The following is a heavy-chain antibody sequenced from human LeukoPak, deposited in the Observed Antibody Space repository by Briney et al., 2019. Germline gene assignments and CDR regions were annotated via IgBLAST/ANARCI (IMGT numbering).Heavy chain of an antibody. CDR1: GNTFTSYD. CDR3: AREFRHQPY. J-gene: IGHJ4*02. V-gene: IGHV1-8*01. CDR2: MNPSSGKT. Sequence: GASVKVSCKASGNTFTSYDVNWVRQATGQGLKWMGYMNPSSGKTGYAQNFQGRLTMTWDTSISTAYMELSSLRSDDTAVYYCAREFRHQPYWGQGTLVTVSS. D-gene: IGHD2-2*01.